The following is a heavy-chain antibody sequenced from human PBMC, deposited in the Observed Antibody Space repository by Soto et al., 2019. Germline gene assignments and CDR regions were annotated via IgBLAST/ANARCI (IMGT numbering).Heavy chain of an antibody. J-gene: IGHJ6*03. D-gene: IGHD3-10*01. Sequence: QVQLQQWGAGLLKPSETLSLTCAVYGGSFSGYQWTWIRQTPGKRLEWIGEINDSGNINYNPSLKSRVTILGDTPKKQISLKLSSVTAADTAVYYCARGLILWFGEFSRRGGYYYYMDVWGKGTKVTVSS. CDR2: INDSGNI. CDR1: GGSFSGYQ. CDR3: ARGLILWFGEFSRRGGYYYYMDV. V-gene: IGHV4-34*01.